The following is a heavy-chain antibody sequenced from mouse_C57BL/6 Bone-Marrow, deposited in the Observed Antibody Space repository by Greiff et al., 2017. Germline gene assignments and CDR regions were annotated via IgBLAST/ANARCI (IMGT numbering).Heavy chain of an antibody. CDR1: GYAFSSSW. CDR2: IYPGDGDT. Sequence: VQLQQSGPELVKPGASVKISCKASGYAFSSSWMNWVKQRPGKGLEWIGRIYPGDGDTNYNGKFKGKATLTADKYSSAAYMQLSSLTSEDSAVYFCARYLFYWGQGTTLTVSS. J-gene: IGHJ2*01. V-gene: IGHV1-82*01. CDR3: ARYLFY.